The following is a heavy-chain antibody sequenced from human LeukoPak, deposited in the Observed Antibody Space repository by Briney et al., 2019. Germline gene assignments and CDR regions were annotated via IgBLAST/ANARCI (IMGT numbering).Heavy chain of an antibody. J-gene: IGHJ4*02. CDR3: AGSQQMNY. V-gene: IGHV3-43*02. CDR1: GLITDDYA. D-gene: IGHD1-26*01. Sequence: PGGSLRLSCAAPGLITDDYAIHWVRQAPGKGLEWVSLISGDGGSTFYADSVRGRFTISRDNAKNSLYLQMDSLRDEDTAVYYCAGSQQMNYWGQGTLVTVSS. CDR2: ISGDGGST.